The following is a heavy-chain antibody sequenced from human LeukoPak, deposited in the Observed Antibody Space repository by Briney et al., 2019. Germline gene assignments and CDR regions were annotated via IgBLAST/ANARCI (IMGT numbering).Heavy chain of an antibody. CDR2: INPNSGGT. V-gene: IGHV1-2*02. Sequence: ASVKVSCKASGYTFTGNFIHWVRQAPGQGLEWMGWINPNSGGTSYAQKFQGRVTMTRDTTISTAYLELSRLRSDDTAVYYCARGGRDYGDYIWGIGIDNWGQGTLVTVSS. D-gene: IGHD4-17*01. J-gene: IGHJ4*02. CDR3: ARGGRDYGDYIWGIGIDN. CDR1: GYTFTGNF.